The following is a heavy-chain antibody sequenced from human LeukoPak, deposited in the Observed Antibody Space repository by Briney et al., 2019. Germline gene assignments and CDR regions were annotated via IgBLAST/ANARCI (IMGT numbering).Heavy chain of an antibody. V-gene: IGHV3-7*01. CDR2: IKQDGSEK. CDR1: GFTFSSYW. J-gene: IGHJ4*02. Sequence: GGSLRLSCAASGFTFSSYWMSWVRQAPGKGLEWVANIKQDGSEKYYVDSVKGRFTIPRDNAKNSLYLQMNSLRAEDTAVYYCARDEPLVVVPAAVPIFDYWGQGTLVTVSS. CDR3: ARDEPLVVVPAAVPIFDY. D-gene: IGHD2-2*02.